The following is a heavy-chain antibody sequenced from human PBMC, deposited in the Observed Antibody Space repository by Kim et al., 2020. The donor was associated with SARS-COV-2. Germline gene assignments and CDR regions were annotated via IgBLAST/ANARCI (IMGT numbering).Heavy chain of an antibody. V-gene: IGHV7-4-1*02. CDR3: ARDPWDIVLMVYAPDYYYYYGMEV. CDR2: INTNTGNP. Sequence: ASVKVSCKASGYTFTSYAMNWVRQAPGQGLEWMGWINTNTGNPTYAQGFTGRFVFSLDTSVSTAYLQISSLKAEDTAVYYCARDPWDIVLMVYAPDYYYYYGMEVWGQGTTVTVSS. J-gene: IGHJ6*02. D-gene: IGHD2-8*01. CDR1: GYTFTSYA.